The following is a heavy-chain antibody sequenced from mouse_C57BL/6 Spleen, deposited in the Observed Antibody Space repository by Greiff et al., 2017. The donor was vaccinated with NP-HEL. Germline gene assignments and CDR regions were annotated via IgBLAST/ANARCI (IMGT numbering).Heavy chain of an antibody. CDR1: GYSITSGYY. CDR3: ASTPHYRGAMDY. V-gene: IGHV3-6*01. J-gene: IGHJ4*01. D-gene: IGHD2-14*01. Sequence: ESGPGLVKPSQSLSLTCSVTGYSITSGYYWNWIRQFPGNKLEWMGYISYDGSNNYNPSLKNRISITRDTSKNQFFLKLNSVTTEDTATYYCASTPHYRGAMDYWGQGTSVTVSS. CDR2: ISYDGSN.